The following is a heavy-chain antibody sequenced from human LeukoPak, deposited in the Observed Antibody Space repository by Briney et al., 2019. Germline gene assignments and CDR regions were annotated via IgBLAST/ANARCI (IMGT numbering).Heavy chain of an antibody. V-gene: IGHV3-33*01. CDR1: GFTFSSYG. CDR3: ARSGSDYYYYGMDV. CDR2: IWYDGSNK. D-gene: IGHD3-10*01. J-gene: IGHJ6*02. Sequence: PGGSLRLSCAASGFTFSSYGMHRVRQAPGKGLEWVAVIWYDGSNKYYADSVKGRFTISRDNSKNTLYLQMNSLRAEDTAVYYCARSGSDYYYYGMDVWGQGTTVTVSS.